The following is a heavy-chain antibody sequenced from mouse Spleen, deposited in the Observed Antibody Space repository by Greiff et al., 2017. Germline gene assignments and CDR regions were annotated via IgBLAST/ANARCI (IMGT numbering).Heavy chain of an antibody. Sequence: EVMLVESGPSLVKPSQTLSLTCSVTGDSITSGYWNWIRKFPGNKLEYMGYISYSGSTYYNPSLKSRISITRDTSKNQYYLQLNSVTTEDTATYYCASHYYGSSYDYAMDYWGQGTSVTVSS. CDR1: GDSITSGY. V-gene: IGHV3-8*02. D-gene: IGHD1-1*01. CDR2: ISYSGST. J-gene: IGHJ4*01. CDR3: ASHYYGSSYDYAMDY.